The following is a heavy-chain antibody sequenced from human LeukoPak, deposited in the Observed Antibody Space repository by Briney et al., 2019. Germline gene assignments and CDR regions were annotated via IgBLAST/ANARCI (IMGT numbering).Heavy chain of an antibody. V-gene: IGHV1-2*02. CDR1: GYTFTGYY. CDR2: INPNSGGT. D-gene: IGHD1-26*01. J-gene: IGHJ6*02. CDR3: ARDAIVGAPFYVMDV. Sequence: GASVPVSCKASGYTFTGYYMHWVRQAPGQGLEWMGWINPNSGGTNYAQKFQGRVTMTRDTSISTAYMELSRLRSDDTAVYYCARDAIVGAPFYVMDVWGQGTTVTV.